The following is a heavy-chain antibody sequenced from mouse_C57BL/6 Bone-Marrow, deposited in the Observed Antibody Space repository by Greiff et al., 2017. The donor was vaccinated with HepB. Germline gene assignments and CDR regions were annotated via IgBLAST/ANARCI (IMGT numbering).Heavy chain of an antibody. CDR2: ISSGSSTI. V-gene: IGHV5-17*01. Sequence: EVKVVESGGGLVKPGGSLKLSCAASGFTFSDYGMHWVRQAPEKGLEWVAYISSGSSTIYYADTVKGRFTISRDNAKNTLFLQMTSLRSEDTAMYYCARDYDSDYWGQGTTLTVSS. CDR3: ARDYDSDY. CDR1: GFTFSDYG. D-gene: IGHD2-4*01. J-gene: IGHJ2*01.